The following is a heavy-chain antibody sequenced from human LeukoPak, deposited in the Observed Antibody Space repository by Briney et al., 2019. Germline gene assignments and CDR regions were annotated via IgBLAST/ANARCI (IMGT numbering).Heavy chain of an antibody. CDR3: ANTIAAAGTFWFDP. CDR2: ISGSGGST. Sequence: PGGSLRLSCAASEFTFSSYAMSWVRQAPGKGLEWVSAISGSGGSTYYADSVKGRFTISRDNSKNTLYLQMNSLRAEDTAVYYCANTIAAAGTFWFDPWGQGTLVTVSS. J-gene: IGHJ5*02. D-gene: IGHD6-13*01. CDR1: EFTFSSYA. V-gene: IGHV3-23*01.